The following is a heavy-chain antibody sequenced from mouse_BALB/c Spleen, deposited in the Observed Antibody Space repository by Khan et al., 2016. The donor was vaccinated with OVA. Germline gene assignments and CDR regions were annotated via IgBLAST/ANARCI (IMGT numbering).Heavy chain of an antibody. J-gene: IGHJ1*01. D-gene: IGHD2-2*01. CDR1: GFSLTSYG. V-gene: IGHV2-2*02. Sequence: QVQLQQSGPGLVQPSQSLSITCTVSGFSLTSYGVHWVRQSPGQGLEWLGVIWSGGTTDYNAAFISSLSISKDNSKSQVFFKMNSLQANDTAIYYCARNGDDVHWYFDVWGAGTTVTVSS. CDR3: ARNGDDVHWYFDV. CDR2: IWSGGTT.